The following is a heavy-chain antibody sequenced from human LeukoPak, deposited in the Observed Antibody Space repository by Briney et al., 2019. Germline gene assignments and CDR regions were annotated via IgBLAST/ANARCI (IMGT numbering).Heavy chain of an antibody. D-gene: IGHD1-26*01. Sequence: SVKVSCKASGYTFTSYDINLVRQATGQGLEWKGWMNPNSGNTGYAQKFQGRVTITRNTSISTAYMELSSLRSGDTAVYYCAREGVGASLVGEAAFNIWGQGTMVTVSS. J-gene: IGHJ3*02. CDR2: MNPNSGNT. CDR3: AREGVGASLVGEAAFNI. V-gene: IGHV1-8*03. CDR1: GYTFTSYD.